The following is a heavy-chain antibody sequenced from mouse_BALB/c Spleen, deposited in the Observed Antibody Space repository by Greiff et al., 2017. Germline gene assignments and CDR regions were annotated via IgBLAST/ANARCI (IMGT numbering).Heavy chain of an antibody. CDR2: IWWDDDK. Sequence: QVTLKVSGPGILQPSQTLSLTCSFSGFSLSTSGMGVGWIRQPSGKGLEWLAHIWWDDDKYYNTALKSGLTISKDTSKNQVFLKIASVDTADTATYYCARITTVARGFAYWGQGTLVTVSA. V-gene: IGHV8-8*01. CDR1: GFSLSTSGMG. CDR3: ARITTVARGFAY. D-gene: IGHD1-1*01. J-gene: IGHJ3*01.